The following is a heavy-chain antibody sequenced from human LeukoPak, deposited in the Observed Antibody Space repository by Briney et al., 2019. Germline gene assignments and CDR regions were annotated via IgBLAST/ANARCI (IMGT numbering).Heavy chain of an antibody. V-gene: IGHV1-18*01. Sequence: ASVKISCKASGYTFTSYGISWVRQAPGQGLEWMGWISAYNGNTNYAQKLQGRVTMTTDTSTSTAYMELRSLRSDGTAVYYCARARIAARSTPFSDYWGQGTLVTVSS. D-gene: IGHD6-6*01. CDR1: GYTFTSYG. CDR3: ARARIAARSTPFSDY. CDR2: ISAYNGNT. J-gene: IGHJ4*02.